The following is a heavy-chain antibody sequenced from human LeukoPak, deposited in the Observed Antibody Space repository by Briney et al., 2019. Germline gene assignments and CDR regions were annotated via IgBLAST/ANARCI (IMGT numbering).Heavy chain of an antibody. Sequence: GGSLRLSCAAPGFSFDDYAIHWVRHAPGKGLEWVSLISGDGGSTFYADSVKGRFTISRDNSKNSLYLQMSSLRSEDTALYYCARESDSSGWYDSWGQGTLVTVSS. D-gene: IGHD3-22*01. V-gene: IGHV3-43*02. CDR3: ARESDSSGWYDS. CDR2: ISGDGGST. CDR1: GFSFDDYA. J-gene: IGHJ5*01.